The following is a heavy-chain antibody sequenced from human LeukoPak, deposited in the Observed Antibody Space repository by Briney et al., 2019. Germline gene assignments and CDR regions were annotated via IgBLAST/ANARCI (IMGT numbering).Heavy chain of an antibody. D-gene: IGHD5-12*01. CDR1: GFSFSSYA. V-gene: IGHV3-30*04. CDR3: ASEFREDHSGSQYFQH. J-gene: IGHJ1*01. CDR2: MSYDGNEK. Sequence: GGSLRLSCAASGFSFSSYAMHWVRQAPGKGLEGVAFMSYDGNEKHYADSVKGRFTISRDNSKDTLYLQMNSLRAEDTAVYFCASEFREDHSGSQYFQHWGQGTLVSVSS.